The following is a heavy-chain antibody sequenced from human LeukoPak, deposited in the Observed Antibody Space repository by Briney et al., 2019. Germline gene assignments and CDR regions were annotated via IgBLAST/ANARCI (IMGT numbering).Heavy chain of an antibody. CDR1: GATFSSSA. V-gene: IGHV1-69*04. Sequence: SVKVSCKASGATFSSSAISWVRQAPGQGLEWMGRIIPILGIANYAQKFQGRVAITADKSTSTAYMELSSLRSEDTAVYYCARPQPYCSSTSCSWVYWGQGTLVTVSS. D-gene: IGHD2-2*01. J-gene: IGHJ4*02. CDR2: IIPILGIA. CDR3: ARPQPYCSSTSCSWVY.